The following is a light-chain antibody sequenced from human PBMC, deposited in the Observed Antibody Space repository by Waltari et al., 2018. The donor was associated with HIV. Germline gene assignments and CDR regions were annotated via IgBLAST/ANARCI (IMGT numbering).Light chain of an antibody. V-gene: IGLV3-19*01. Sequence: SSELTQDPFVSVAPGQTARITCQGDILRFYYGSWYQQRPWQAPRLVSYGSNNRPSGIPDRFSGSTSGNTMSLTISATQAEDEGDFFCSSRDTTGKFWVFGSGTKLTV. CDR1: ILRFYY. CDR2: GSN. CDR3: SSRDTTGKFWV. J-gene: IGLJ3*02.